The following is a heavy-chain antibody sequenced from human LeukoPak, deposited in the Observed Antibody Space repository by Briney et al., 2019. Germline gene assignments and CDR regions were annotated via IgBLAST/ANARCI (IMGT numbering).Heavy chain of an antibody. D-gene: IGHD3-10*01. Sequence: PSETLSLTCAVSGYSISSGYYWGWIRQPPGKGLEWIGSMSHNRGTYYNPSLKSRVTISMDTSKNQFSLRLSSVTAADTAVYYCASYYASEVSAYNYYGMDVWGKGTTVTVSS. CDR2: MSHNRGT. CDR3: ASYYASEVSAYNYYGMDV. J-gene: IGHJ6*04. V-gene: IGHV4-38-2*01. CDR1: GYSISSGYY.